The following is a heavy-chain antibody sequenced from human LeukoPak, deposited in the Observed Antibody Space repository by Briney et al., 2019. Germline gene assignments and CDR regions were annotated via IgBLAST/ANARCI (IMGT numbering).Heavy chain of an antibody. D-gene: IGHD1-14*01. CDR1: GYTFTNYG. CDR2: ISANNGEI. CDR3: ARVPPSAHQVFSSDY. J-gene: IGHJ4*02. Sequence: APVKVSCKASGYTFTNYGISWVRQAPGQGLEWMSWISANNGEIRYAQNFQARVTMTTDTSTTTAYMELRSLRSDDTAVYYCARVPPSAHQVFSSDYWGQGTQVTVSS. V-gene: IGHV1-18*04.